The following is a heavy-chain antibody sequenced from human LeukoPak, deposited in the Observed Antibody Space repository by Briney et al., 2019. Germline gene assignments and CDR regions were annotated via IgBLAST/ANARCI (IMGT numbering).Heavy chain of an antibody. CDR1: GFTFSSYA. CDR2: ISGSGGST. V-gene: IGHV3-23*01. D-gene: IGHD6-19*01. J-gene: IGHJ4*02. CDR3: AKGPAPIAVAGTDY. Sequence: PGGSLRLSCAASGFTFSSYAMSWVRQAPGKGLEWVSAISGSGGSTYYADSVKGRFTISRDNSKYTLYLQMNSLRAEDTAVYYCAKGPAPIAVAGTDYWGQGTLVTVSS.